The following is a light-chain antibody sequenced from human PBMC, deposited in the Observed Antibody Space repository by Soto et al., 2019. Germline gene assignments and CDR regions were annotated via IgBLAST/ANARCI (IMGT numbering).Light chain of an antibody. V-gene: IGLV2-14*01. CDR3: SSYTRSNTWV. CDR2: EVS. J-gene: IGLJ3*02. Sequence: QSVLTQPASMSGCPGQSITISCTGTRTDAGGYNYVSWYQQHPAKVPKLLIYEVSNRPSGVSNRFSGSKSGSAASLTISGLQPEDEGDYYCSSYTRSNTWVFGGGTKVTVL. CDR1: RTDAGGYNY.